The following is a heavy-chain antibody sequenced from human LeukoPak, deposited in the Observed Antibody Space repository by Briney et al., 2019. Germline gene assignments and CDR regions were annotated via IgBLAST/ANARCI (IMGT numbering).Heavy chain of an antibody. D-gene: IGHD6-13*01. Sequence: GGSLRLSCAASGFTFDDYTMHWVRQAPGKGLEWVSLISWDSGSIGYADSVKGRFTISRDNAKNSLYLQMNSLRAEDTALYYCAKESSSWFSWGQGTLVTVSS. V-gene: IGHV3-43*01. CDR3: AKESSSWFS. CDR2: ISWDSGSI. CDR1: GFTFDDYT. J-gene: IGHJ5*02.